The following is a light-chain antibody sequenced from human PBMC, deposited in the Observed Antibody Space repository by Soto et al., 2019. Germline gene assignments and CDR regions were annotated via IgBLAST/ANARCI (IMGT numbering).Light chain of an antibody. CDR2: DAS. Sequence: AIQLTQSPSSLSASVGDRVTITCRASQGISSALAWYQQKPEKAPKVLIYDASSLESGVPSRFSGSGSGTEFTLTISSLQPEDFATYYCQQFNSYLTFGGGTKVEIK. J-gene: IGKJ4*01. CDR3: QQFNSYLT. CDR1: QGISSA. V-gene: IGKV1-13*02.